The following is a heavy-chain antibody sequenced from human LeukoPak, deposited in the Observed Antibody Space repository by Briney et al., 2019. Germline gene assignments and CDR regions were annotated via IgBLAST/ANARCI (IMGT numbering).Heavy chain of an antibody. Sequence: GESLKISCQVSGYIFTHYLIGWVRQMPGKGLESMGILYPADSDTTYSPSFQGQVTISADKSISTVYLQWSSLKASDTAMYYCARQSRDGSKTRGYYFDYWGQGTLVTVSS. CDR2: LYPADSDT. CDR1: GYIFTHYL. CDR3: ARQSRDGSKTRGYYFDY. V-gene: IGHV5-51*01. D-gene: IGHD3-10*01. J-gene: IGHJ4*02.